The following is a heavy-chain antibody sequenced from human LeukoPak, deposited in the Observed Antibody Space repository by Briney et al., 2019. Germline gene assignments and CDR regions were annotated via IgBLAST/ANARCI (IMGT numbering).Heavy chain of an antibody. V-gene: IGHV3-21*04. CDR3: AKVGYCSSTSCNDAFDI. CDR2: ISSSSSYI. Sequence: GGSLRLSCAASGFTFSSYSMNWVRQAPGKGLEWVSSISSSSSYIYYADSAKGRFTISRDNSKNTLYLQMNSLRAEDTAVYYCAKVGYCSSTSCNDAFDIWGQGTMVTVSS. D-gene: IGHD2-2*01. CDR1: GFTFSSYS. J-gene: IGHJ3*02.